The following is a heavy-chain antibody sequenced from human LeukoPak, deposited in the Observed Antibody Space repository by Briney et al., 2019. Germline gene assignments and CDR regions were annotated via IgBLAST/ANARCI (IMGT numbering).Heavy chain of an antibody. CDR2: INPNSGGT. CDR3: ARFYYDILTGYYTLDY. Sequence: ASVKVSCKASGYTFTGYYMHWVRQAPGHGLEWMGWINPNSGGTNYAQKFQGRVTMTRDTSISTAYMELSRLRSDDTAVYYCARFYYDILTGYYTLDYWGQGTLVTVSS. J-gene: IGHJ4*02. D-gene: IGHD3-9*01. V-gene: IGHV1-2*02. CDR1: GYTFTGYY.